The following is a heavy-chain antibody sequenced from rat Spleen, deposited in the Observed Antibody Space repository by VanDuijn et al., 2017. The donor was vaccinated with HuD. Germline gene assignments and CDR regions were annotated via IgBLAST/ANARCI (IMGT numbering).Heavy chain of an antibody. CDR1: GFTFNDCY. CDR3: ARKGGWSITTTEGFAY. CDR2: ISYDGTAT. D-gene: IGHD1-10*01. V-gene: IGHV5-7*01. Sequence: EVQLVESDGGLVQPGRSLKLSCVASGFTFNDCYMAWVRQAPTKGLEWVASISYDGTATYYRDSVKGRFTLSRDNAKSTLYLQMDSLRSEDTATYYCARKGGWSITTTEGFAYWGQGTLVTVSS. J-gene: IGHJ3*01.